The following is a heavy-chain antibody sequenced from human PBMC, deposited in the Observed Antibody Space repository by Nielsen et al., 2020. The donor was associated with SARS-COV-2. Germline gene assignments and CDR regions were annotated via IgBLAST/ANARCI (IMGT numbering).Heavy chain of an antibody. J-gene: IGHJ6*02. CDR3: ARVPLGIAGTTDYYYGMDV. CDR1: GASIRSYY. V-gene: IGHV4-59*01. D-gene: IGHD1-20*01. CDR2: IHSIGST. Sequence: SETLSLTCTVSGASIRSYYWSWLRQPPGKGLEWIGYIHSIGSTNYNPSLKSRVTISIDTSKNRFSLKLSSVTAADRAVYYCARVPLGIAGTTDYYYGMDVWGQGTTVTVSS.